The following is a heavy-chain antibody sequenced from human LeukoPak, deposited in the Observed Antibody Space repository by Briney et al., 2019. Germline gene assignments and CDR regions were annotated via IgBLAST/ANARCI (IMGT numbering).Heavy chain of an antibody. V-gene: IGHV4-59*01. CDR3: ARGRRDGSYYFDY. Sequence: SETLSLTCTVSGGSINGYFWSWIRQSPGKGLEWIGYVYYTGSTNYNPSLKSHFTISMDTSKNQFSLKLSSVTVADTAVYYCARGRRDGSYYFDYWGQGTLVTVSS. CDR2: VYYTGST. CDR1: GGSINGYF. J-gene: IGHJ4*02.